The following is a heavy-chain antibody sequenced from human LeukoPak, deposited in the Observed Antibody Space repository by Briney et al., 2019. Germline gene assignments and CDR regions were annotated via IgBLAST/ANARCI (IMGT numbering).Heavy chain of an antibody. CDR3: ARRPDSGWPQVDY. D-gene: IGHD6-19*01. Sequence: GASVKVSCKASGYTFTSYAMHWVRQAPGQRLEWMGWINAGNGNTKYSQKFQGRVAITRDTSASTAYMELSSLRSEDTAVYYCARRPDSGWPQVDYWGQGTLVTVSS. J-gene: IGHJ4*02. CDR1: GYTFTSYA. V-gene: IGHV1-3*01. CDR2: INAGNGNT.